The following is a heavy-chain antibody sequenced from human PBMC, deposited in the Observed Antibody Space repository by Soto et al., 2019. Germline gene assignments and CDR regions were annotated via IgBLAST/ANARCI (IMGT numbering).Heavy chain of an antibody. Sequence: SETLSLTCTVSGGSISSSSYYWGWIRQPPGKGQEWIGSIYYSGSTYYNPSLKSRVTISVDTSKNQFSLKLSSVTAADTAVYYCARRAYVGGWYFDLWGRGTLVTVSS. CDR2: IYYSGST. J-gene: IGHJ2*01. D-gene: IGHD3-16*01. CDR1: GGSISSSSYY. V-gene: IGHV4-39*01. CDR3: ARRAYVGGWYFDL.